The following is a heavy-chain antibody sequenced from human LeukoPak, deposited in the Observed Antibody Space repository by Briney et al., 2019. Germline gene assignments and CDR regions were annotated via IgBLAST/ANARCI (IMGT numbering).Heavy chain of an antibody. V-gene: IGHV3-11*01. CDR1: GFTFSDYY. CDR3: AKVVTKIVVAIDAFDI. D-gene: IGHD3-22*01. Sequence: GGSLTLSCAASGFTFSDYYMSWIRQAPGKGLEWVSYISGSGSTIYYADSVKGRFTISRDNYKNTLSLQMHSLRAEDPAVYYCAKVVTKIVVAIDAFDIWGQGAMVTVSS. J-gene: IGHJ3*02. CDR2: ISGSGSTI.